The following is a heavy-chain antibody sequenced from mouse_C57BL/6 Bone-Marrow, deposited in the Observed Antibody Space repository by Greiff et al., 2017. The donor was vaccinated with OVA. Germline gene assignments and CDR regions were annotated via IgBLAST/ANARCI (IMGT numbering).Heavy chain of an antibody. D-gene: IGHD1-1*01. CDR3: ARLYYGSSPHY. CDR1: GYTFTSYW. V-gene: IGHV1-64*01. J-gene: IGHJ2*01. Sequence: VQLQQPGAELVKPGASVKLSCKASGYTFTSYWMHWVKQRPGQGLEWIGMIHPNSGSTNYNEKFKSKATLTVDKSSSTAYMQLSSLTSEDSAVXYCARLYYGSSPHYWGQGTTLTVSS. CDR2: IHPNSGST.